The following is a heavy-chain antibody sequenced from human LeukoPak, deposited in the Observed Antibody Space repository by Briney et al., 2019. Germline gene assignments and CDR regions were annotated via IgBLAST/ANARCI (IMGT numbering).Heavy chain of an antibody. V-gene: IGHV4-38-2*02. J-gene: IGHJ4*02. CDR3: ARDPTGYCSSASCYTAY. Sequence: PSEILSLTCTVSGYYISDGYYWGWIRQPPGKGLEWIGSFYHSGSTYYNPSLKSRVTISVDTSKNQFSLKLSSATAADTAVYYCARDPTGYCSSASCYTAYWGQGTPVTVSS. CDR1: GYYISDGYY. CDR2: FYHSGST. D-gene: IGHD2-2*02.